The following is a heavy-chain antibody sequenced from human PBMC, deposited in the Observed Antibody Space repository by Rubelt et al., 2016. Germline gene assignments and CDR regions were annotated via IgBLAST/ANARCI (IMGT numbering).Heavy chain of an antibody. J-gene: IGHJ4*02. D-gene: IGHD6-6*01. Sequence: QVQLQESGPGLVKPSQTLSLTCTVSGGSISSGGYYWSWIRQHPGKGLEWIGYIYYSGSTYYNPSLKSRFTISVDTSKNQFSLKLSSVTAADTAVYYCARYSSSSHAIDYWGQGTLVTVSS. V-gene: IGHV4-31*03. CDR1: GGSISSGGYY. CDR3: ARYSSSSHAIDY. CDR2: IYYSGST.